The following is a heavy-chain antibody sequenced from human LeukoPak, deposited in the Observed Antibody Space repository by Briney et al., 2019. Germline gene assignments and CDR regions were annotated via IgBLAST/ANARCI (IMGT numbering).Heavy chain of an antibody. D-gene: IGHD6-6*01. CDR3: ARARRSSAYNWFDP. Sequence: ASVKVSCKASGYTFTSYDINWVRQATGQGLEWMGWINTNTGNPTYAQGFTGRFVFSLDTSVSTAYLQISSLKAEDTAVYYCARARRSSAYNWFDPWGQGTLVTVSS. J-gene: IGHJ5*02. CDR1: GYTFTSYD. V-gene: IGHV7-4-1*02. CDR2: INTNTGNP.